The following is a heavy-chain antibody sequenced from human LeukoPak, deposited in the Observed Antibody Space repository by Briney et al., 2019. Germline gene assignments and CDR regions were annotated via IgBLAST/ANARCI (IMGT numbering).Heavy chain of an antibody. V-gene: IGHV1-46*01. CDR3: ASSTANWGPILVYGMDV. CDR1: GYTFPIYY. D-gene: IGHD7-27*01. CDR2: LNPSGGST. J-gene: IGHJ6*04. Sequence: ASVRVSCQASGYTFPIYYMHWVREAPGQGLEWMGILNPSGGSTSYAQKFQGRVTMTRDTSTSTVYMELSSLRSEDTAVYYCASSTANWGPILVYGMDVWGKGTTVTVSS.